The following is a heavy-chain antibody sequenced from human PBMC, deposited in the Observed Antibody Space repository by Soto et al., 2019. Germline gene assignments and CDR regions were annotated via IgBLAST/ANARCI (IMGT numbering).Heavy chain of an antibody. D-gene: IGHD6-6*01. CDR2: TNHSGST. CDR1: GGSFSGYY. CDR3: AGRESASSSFHYYYYAVDV. J-gene: IGHJ6*02. Sequence: PSETLSLTCAVYGGSFSGYYWSWIRQPPGKGLEWIGETNHSGSTNFNPSLKSRVAISADTSRNQFSLRVTSVTAADTAVYYCAGRESASSSFHYYYYAVDVWGQGTTVTVSS. V-gene: IGHV4-34*01.